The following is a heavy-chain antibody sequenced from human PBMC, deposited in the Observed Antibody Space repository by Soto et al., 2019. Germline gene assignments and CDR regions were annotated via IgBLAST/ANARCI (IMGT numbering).Heavy chain of an antibody. D-gene: IGHD2-21*02. Sequence: PSETLSLTCTVSGGSFSSGSYYWSWIRQPPGKGLEWIGSIYYSGSTNYNPSLKSRVTISVDTSKNQFSLKLNSVTAGDTAVYYCARGAVVVTAILPDYWGQGILVTVSS. CDR2: IYYSGST. CDR1: GGSFSSGSYY. V-gene: IGHV4-61*01. CDR3: ARGAVVVTAILPDY. J-gene: IGHJ4*02.